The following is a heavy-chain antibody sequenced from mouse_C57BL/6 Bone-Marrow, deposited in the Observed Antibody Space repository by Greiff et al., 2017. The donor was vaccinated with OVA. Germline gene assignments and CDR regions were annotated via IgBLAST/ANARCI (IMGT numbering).Heavy chain of an antibody. Sequence: VKLMESGPGLVAPSQSLSITCTVSGFSLTSYAISWVRQPPGKGLEWLGVIWTGGGTNYNSALKSRLSISKDNSKSQVFLKMNSLQTDDTARYYCARKGYYYGSSYLYWYFDVWGTGTTVTVSS. CDR1: GFSLTSYA. CDR2: IWTGGGT. CDR3: ARKGYYYGSSYLYWYFDV. D-gene: IGHD1-1*01. V-gene: IGHV2-9-1*01. J-gene: IGHJ1*03.